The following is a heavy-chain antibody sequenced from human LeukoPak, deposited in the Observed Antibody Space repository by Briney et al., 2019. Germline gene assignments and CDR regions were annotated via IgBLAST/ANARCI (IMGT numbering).Heavy chain of an antibody. V-gene: IGHV4-59*12. Sequence: SETLSLTCTVSGGSISSYYWSWIRQPPGKGLEWIGYIYYSGSTNYNPSLKSRVAISLDTSKNQFSLKLSSVTAADTAVYYCARDGSSSYYYYGMDVWGQGTTVTVSS. J-gene: IGHJ6*02. CDR3: ARDGSSSYYYYGMDV. CDR1: GGSISSYY. CDR2: IYYSGST. D-gene: IGHD6-6*01.